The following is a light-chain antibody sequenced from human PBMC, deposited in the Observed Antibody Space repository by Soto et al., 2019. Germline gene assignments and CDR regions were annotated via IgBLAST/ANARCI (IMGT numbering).Light chain of an antibody. CDR3: QQRRSWTPTWT. CDR1: QSVGTY. V-gene: IGKV3-11*01. J-gene: IGKJ1*01. Sequence: EIVLTQSPATLSLSPGERATLSCRASQSVGTYLAWYQQKSGQAPRLLIHEATNRATGIPARFSGSGSGTDFTLTISSLEPEDFAVYYCQQRRSWTPTWTFGQGTKVEIK. CDR2: EAT.